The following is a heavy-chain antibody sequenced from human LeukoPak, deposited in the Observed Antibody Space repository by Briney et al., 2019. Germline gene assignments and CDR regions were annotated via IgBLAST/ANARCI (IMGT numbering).Heavy chain of an antibody. V-gene: IGHV4-59*08. CDR3: ARQGDRYYYYYYGMDV. CDR2: IYYSGST. Sequence: PSETLSLTCTVSGGSISSYYWSWIRQPPGKGLEWIGYIYYSGSTNYNPSLKSRVTISVDTSKNQFSLKLSSVTAADTAVYYCARQGDRYYYYYYGMDVWGQGTTVTVSS. D-gene: IGHD3-16*02. J-gene: IGHJ6*02. CDR1: GGSISSYY.